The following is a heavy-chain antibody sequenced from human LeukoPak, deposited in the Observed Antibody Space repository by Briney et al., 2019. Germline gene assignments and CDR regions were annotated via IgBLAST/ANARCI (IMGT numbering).Heavy chain of an antibody. V-gene: IGHV3-21*01. J-gene: IGHJ6*02. CDR1: GLTFSSYS. D-gene: IGHD6-19*01. Sequence: PGGSLRLSCAASGLTFSSYSMNWVRQAAGRGLEWVSSISSSSSYIYYADSVKGRFTISRDNAKNSLYLQMNSLRAEDTAVYYCARPAVAASYYYYGMDVWGQGTTVTVSS. CDR3: ARPAVAASYYYYGMDV. CDR2: ISSSSSYI.